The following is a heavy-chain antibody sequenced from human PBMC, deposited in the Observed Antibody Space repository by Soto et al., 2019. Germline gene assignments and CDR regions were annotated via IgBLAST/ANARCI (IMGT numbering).Heavy chain of an antibody. CDR3: AKDVGRAGAGEQYYFDY. J-gene: IGHJ4*02. V-gene: IGHV3-30*18. Sequence: QVQLVESGGGVVQPGRSLRLSCAASGFTFSSYGMHWVRQAPGKGLEWGAVISYDGSNKYYADSVKGRFTIARDKSKNTLYLQMNSLRAEDTAVYYCAKDVGRAGAGEQYYFDYWGQGTLVTVSA. CDR1: GFTFSSYG. D-gene: IGHD6-19*01. CDR2: ISYDGSNK.